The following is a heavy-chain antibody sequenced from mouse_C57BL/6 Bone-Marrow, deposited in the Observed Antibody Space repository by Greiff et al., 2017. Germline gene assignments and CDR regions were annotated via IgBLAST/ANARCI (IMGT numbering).Heavy chain of an antibody. J-gene: IGHJ1*03. CDR3: ARENRGGNFDV. Sequence: QVQLQQSGAELVRPGTSVKMSCTASGYTFTNYWIGWAKQRPGHGLEWIGDIYPGDGYTKYNEKFKGKATITADKSSSTAYLQLSSLTSEDSAIYYCARENRGGNFDVWGTGTPVTVSA. D-gene: IGHD2-14*01. V-gene: IGHV1-63*01. CDR1: GYTFTNYW. CDR2: IYPGDGYT.